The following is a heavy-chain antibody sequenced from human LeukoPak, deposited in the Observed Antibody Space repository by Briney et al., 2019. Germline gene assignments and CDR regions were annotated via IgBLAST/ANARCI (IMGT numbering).Heavy chain of an antibody. CDR1: GSTFSSYE. D-gene: IGHD3-22*01. V-gene: IGHV3-48*03. CDR3: ARDVSPMIVEDAEGP. J-gene: IGHJ4*02. Sequence: SGGSLRLSCAASGSTFSSYEMNWVRQAPGKGLEWVSYISSSGSTIYYADSVKGRFTISRDNAKNSLYLQMNSLRAEDTAVYYCARDVSPMIVEDAEGPWGQGTLVTVSS. CDR2: ISSSGSTI.